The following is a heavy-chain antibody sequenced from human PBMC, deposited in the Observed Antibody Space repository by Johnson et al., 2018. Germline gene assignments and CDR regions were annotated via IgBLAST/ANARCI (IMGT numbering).Heavy chain of an antibody. J-gene: IGHJ6*03. D-gene: IGHD6-19*01. CDR3: AREGSSGWSNYYYYDMVV. CDR2: ISSSSSYI. V-gene: IGHV3-21*01. Sequence: VQLQESGGGVVQPGRSLRLSCAASGFTFSSYSMNWVRQAPGKGLECVSSISSSSSYIYYADLVKGRFTISRDNAKNSLYLHMNSLRAEDTAVYYCAREGSSGWSNYYYYDMVVWGKGTTVTV. CDR1: GFTFSSYS.